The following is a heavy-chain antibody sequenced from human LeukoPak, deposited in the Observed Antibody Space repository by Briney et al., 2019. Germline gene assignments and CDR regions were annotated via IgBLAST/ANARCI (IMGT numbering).Heavy chain of an antibody. J-gene: IGHJ6*03. D-gene: IGHD2/OR15-2a*01. V-gene: IGHV3-30*02. CDR3: AKGSFYCNGNSCPQYYYYMDV. CDR1: GYTFSRHG. Sequence: GGSLRLSCAASGYTFSRHGIHWVREARGKGGEGVAFIRYDGSNKYYADSVKGRFTISRDDSKNTLYLQMNSLRVEDTAVYYCAKGSFYCNGNSCPQYYYYMDVWGKGTTVTVSS. CDR2: IRYDGSNK.